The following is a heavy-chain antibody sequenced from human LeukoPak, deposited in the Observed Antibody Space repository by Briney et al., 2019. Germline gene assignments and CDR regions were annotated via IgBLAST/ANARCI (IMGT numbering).Heavy chain of an antibody. J-gene: IGHJ4*02. CDR3: ARDIGSACFDY. CDR2: INVKNGNK. Sequence: SVKVSCKASGYTFTSYGISWVRQAPGQGLEWMGWINVKNGNKKYAQKVQGRVTMTTDTSTSTAYMELRSLRSDDTAVYYCARDIGSACFDYWGQGTLVTVSS. CDR1: GYTFTSYG. V-gene: IGHV1-18*04. D-gene: IGHD6-19*01.